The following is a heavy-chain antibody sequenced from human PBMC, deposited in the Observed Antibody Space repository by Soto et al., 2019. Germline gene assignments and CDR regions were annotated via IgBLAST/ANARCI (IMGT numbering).Heavy chain of an antibody. CDR2: IYYSGTT. CDR1: GGSISSGGYY. J-gene: IGHJ4*02. CDR3: ARRLPKAGLFDY. Sequence: SETLSLTCTVSGGSISSGGYYWSWIRQHPGKGLEWVGYIYYSGTTYYDPSLQSRLSISRDTPKNQFSLKLTSVTAADTAVYYCARRLPKAGLFDYWGQGTLVTVSS. V-gene: IGHV4-31*03. D-gene: IGHD4-17*01.